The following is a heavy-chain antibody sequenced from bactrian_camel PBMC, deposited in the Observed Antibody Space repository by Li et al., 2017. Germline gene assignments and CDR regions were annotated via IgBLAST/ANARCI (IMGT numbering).Heavy chain of an antibody. CDR2: IYIDGSDT. Sequence: VQLVESGGGLVQPGGSLRLSCAASGFTFSRYYMYWVRQAPGKGLEWVSTIYIDGSDTYYADSVKGRFTISRDNAKNTLYLQMNSLKPEDTAVYYRASDLAWVGRHIFGYWGQGTQVTVS. V-gene: IGHV3-2*01. CDR1: GFTFSRYY. J-gene: IGHJ6*01. CDR3: ASDLAWVGRHIFGY. D-gene: IGHD5*01.